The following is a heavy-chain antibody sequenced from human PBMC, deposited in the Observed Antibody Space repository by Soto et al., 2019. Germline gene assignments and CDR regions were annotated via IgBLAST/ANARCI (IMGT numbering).Heavy chain of an antibody. D-gene: IGHD2-21*02. CDR1: GGTFSSYA. CDR2: IIPIFGTA. CDR3: AREHIVVVTAMRYYYYGMDV. Sequence: QVQLVQSGAEVKKPGSSVKVSCKASGGTFSSYAISWVRQAPGQGLEWMGGIIPIFGTANYAQKFQGRVTITADESTSTAYRELSSLRSEDTAVYYCAREHIVVVTAMRYYYYGMDVWGQGTTVTVSS. J-gene: IGHJ6*02. V-gene: IGHV1-69*01.